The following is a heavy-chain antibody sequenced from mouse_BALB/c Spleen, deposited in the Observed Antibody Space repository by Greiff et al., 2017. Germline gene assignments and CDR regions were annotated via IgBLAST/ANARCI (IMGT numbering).Heavy chain of an antibody. V-gene: IGHV5-17*02. Sequence: EVNVVESGGGLVQPGGSRKLSCAASGFTFSSFGMHWVRQAPEKGLEWVAYISSGSSTIYYADTVKGLFTISRDNPKNTLFLQMTSLSSEDTAMYYCARYHYYGSSYDAMDYWGQGTSVTVSS. CDR1: GFTFSSFG. J-gene: IGHJ4*01. CDR3: ARYHYYGSSYDAMDY. D-gene: IGHD1-1*01. CDR2: ISSGSSTI.